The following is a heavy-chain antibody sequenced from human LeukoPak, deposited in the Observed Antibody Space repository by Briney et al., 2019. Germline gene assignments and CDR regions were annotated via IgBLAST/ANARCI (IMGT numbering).Heavy chain of an antibody. J-gene: IGHJ4*02. CDR1: GYTFTSYG. D-gene: IGHD3-9*01. CDR2: ISAYTGNT. Sequence: ASVKVSCKASGYTFTSYGISWVRQAPGQGLEWMAWISAYTGNTDYAQNLRGRVTMTTDTSTSTAYMELRSLSSDDTAVYYCARVGVYFDWLSHFDYWGQGTLVTVSS. V-gene: IGHV1-18*01. CDR3: ARVGVYFDWLSHFDY.